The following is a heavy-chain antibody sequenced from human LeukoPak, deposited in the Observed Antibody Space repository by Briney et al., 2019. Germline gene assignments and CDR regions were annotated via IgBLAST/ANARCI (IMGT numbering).Heavy chain of an antibody. J-gene: IGHJ4*02. D-gene: IGHD1-7*01. CDR1: GYTFTSYD. CDR2: IIPIFGTA. Sequence: ASVKVSCKASGYTFTSYDINWVRQATGQGLEWMGGIIPIFGTANYAQKFQGRVTITTDESTSTAYMELSSLRSEDTAVYYCARASTGTTDYFDYWGQGTLVTVSS. V-gene: IGHV1-69*05. CDR3: ARASTGTTDYFDY.